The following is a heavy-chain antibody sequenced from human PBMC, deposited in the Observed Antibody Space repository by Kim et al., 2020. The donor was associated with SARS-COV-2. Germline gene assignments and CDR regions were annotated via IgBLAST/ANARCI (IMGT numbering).Heavy chain of an antibody. CDR1: GGSISSGGYY. V-gene: IGHV4-31*03. CDR3: AREPSSMTTVTPDAFDI. Sequence: SETLSLTCTVSGGSISSGGYYWSWIRQHPGKGLEWIGYIYYSGSTYYNPSLKSRVTISVDTSKNQFSLKLSSVTAADTAVYYCAREPSSMTTVTPDAFDIWGQGTMVTVSS. CDR2: IYYSGST. J-gene: IGHJ3*02. D-gene: IGHD4-17*01.